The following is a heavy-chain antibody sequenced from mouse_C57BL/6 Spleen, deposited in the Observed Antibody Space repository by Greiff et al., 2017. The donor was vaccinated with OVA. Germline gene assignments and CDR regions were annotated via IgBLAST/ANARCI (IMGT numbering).Heavy chain of an antibody. Sequence: EVKVVDSAGGLVKPGGSLKLSCAASGFTFSSYAMSWVRQTPEKRLEWVATISDGGSDTYYPDNVKGRFTNSRDNAKNNLYLQMSHLKSEDTAMYYCAREGDERYAMEYWGQGTSVTVSS. J-gene: IGHJ4*01. CDR2: ISDGGSDT. CDR3: AREGDERYAMEY. CDR1: GFTFSSYA. V-gene: IGHV5-4*01. D-gene: IGHD3-3*01.